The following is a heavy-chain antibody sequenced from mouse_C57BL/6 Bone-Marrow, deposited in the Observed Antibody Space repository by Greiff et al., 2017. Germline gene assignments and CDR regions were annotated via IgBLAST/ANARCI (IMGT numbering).Heavy chain of an antibody. V-gene: IGHV7-1*01. CDR3: ARDANYSWAMDY. Sequence: EVKLVESGGGLVQSGRSLRLSCATSGFTFSDFYMEWVRQAPGKGLEWIAASRNKANDYTTEYSASVKGRFIVSRDTSQSILYLQMNALRAEDTAMYYCARDANYSWAMDYWGQGTSVTVSS. J-gene: IGHJ4*01. D-gene: IGHD1-1*02. CDR2: SRNKANDYTT. CDR1: GFTFSDFY.